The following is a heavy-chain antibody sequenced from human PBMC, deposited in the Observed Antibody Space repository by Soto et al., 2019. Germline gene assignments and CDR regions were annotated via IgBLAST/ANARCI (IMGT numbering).Heavy chain of an antibody. D-gene: IGHD1-26*01. J-gene: IGHJ4*02. V-gene: IGHV3-30*18. CDR1: GFTFSSYG. Sequence: QVQLVESGGGVVQPGRSLRLSCAASGFTFSSYGMHWVRQAPGKGLEWVAVISYDGSNKYYADSVKGRFTISRDNSKNTLYLQMNSLRAEDTAVYYCAKTQRSAYSGSWDDNFDYWGQGTLVTVSS. CDR3: AKTQRSAYSGSWDDNFDY. CDR2: ISYDGSNK.